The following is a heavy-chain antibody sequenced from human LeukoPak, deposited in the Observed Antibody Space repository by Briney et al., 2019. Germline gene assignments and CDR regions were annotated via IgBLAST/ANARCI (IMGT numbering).Heavy chain of an antibody. CDR1: GFSVSANY. V-gene: IGHV3-66*01. CDR2: LYSSGYT. CDR3: AAKGNGYTGTYVFAH. D-gene: IGHD5-12*01. Sequence: GGSLRLSCAASGFSVSANYMSWVRQAPGKGLEWVSVLYSSGYTKYADSVKGRFSISRDNSENTLSLQMNSLRDEDTAVYYCAAKGNGYTGTYVFAHWGRGTLVTVSS. J-gene: IGHJ4*02.